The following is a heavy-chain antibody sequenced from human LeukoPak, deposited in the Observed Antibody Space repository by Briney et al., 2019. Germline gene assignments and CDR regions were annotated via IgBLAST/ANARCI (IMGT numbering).Heavy chain of an antibody. Sequence: SETLSLTCTVSGGSISSSSYYWGWIRQPPGKGLEWIGSIYYSGSTYYNPSLKSRVTISVDTSKNQFSLKLSSVTAADTAVYYCARRTRYYDILTGYYFDYWGQGTLVTVSS. CDR1: GGSISSSSYY. D-gene: IGHD3-9*01. J-gene: IGHJ4*02. V-gene: IGHV4-39*01. CDR2: IYYSGST. CDR3: ARRTRYYDILTGYYFDY.